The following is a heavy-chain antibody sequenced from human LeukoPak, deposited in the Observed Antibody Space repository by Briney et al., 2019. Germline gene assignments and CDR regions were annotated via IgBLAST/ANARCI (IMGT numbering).Heavy chain of an antibody. Sequence: PGGSLRLSCAASGFAFSNYVMTWVRQAPGKGLEWVSGISAGGGSAYYADSVKGRLTISRDNSKNTLDLQMNSLRAEDTAVYYCVMGYSTSWTIFEYWGQGTLVTVSS. V-gene: IGHV3-23*01. CDR2: ISAGGGSA. J-gene: IGHJ4*02. CDR1: GFAFSNYV. CDR3: VMGYSTSWTIFEY. D-gene: IGHD6-13*01.